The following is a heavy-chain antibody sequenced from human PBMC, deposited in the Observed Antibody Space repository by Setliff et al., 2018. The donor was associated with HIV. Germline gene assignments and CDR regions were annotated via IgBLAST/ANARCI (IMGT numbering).Heavy chain of an antibody. V-gene: IGHV1-69*10. Sequence: SVKVSCKTSGGTFNTYPIAWVRQAPGQGLEWMGGIAPNLRMPNYIQKFKGRLTITTDESTSTAYMELSSLRSEDTAVYYCAARTKRENYYGMDVWGQGTTVTVSS. D-gene: IGHD3-3*01. CDR1: GGTFNTYP. CDR3: AARTKRENYYGMDV. CDR2: IAPNLRMP. J-gene: IGHJ6*02.